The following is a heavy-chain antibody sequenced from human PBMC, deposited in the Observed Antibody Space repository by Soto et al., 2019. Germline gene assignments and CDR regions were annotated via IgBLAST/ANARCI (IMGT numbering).Heavy chain of an antibody. Sequence: ASVKVSCKASGYTFTSYGISWVRQAPGQGLECMGWISAYNGNKNYAQKLQGRVTMTTDTSTSTASMELRTLRSDDPAVFYCAGVPYRGSPFGYGGKGTRFTVSS. CDR3: AGVPYRGSPFGY. V-gene: IGHV1-18*01. D-gene: IGHD1-26*01. CDR1: GYTFTSYG. J-gene: IGHJ4*02. CDR2: ISAYNGNK.